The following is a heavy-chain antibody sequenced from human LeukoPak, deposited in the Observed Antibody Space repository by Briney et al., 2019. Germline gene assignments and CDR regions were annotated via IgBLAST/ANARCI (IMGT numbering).Heavy chain of an antibody. CDR1: GYTLTELS. D-gene: IGHD3-10*01. J-gene: IGHJ4*02. CDR2: FDPEDGET. V-gene: IGHV1-24*01. CDR3: ATGPMVRGRSDY. Sequence: ASVKVSCKVSGYTLTELSMHWVRQAPGKGLEWMGGFDPEDGETICAQKFQGRVTMTEDTSTDTAYMELSSLRSEDTAVYYCATGPMVRGRSDYWGQGTLVTVSS.